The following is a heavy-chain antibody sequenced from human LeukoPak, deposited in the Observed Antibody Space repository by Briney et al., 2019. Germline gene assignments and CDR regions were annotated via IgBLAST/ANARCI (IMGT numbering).Heavy chain of an antibody. V-gene: IGHV3-23*01. Sequence: SGGSLRLSCAASGFTLSSYGMSWVRQAPGKGLEWVSSISSTGGTTYYADSVKGRFTISRDNSKNTLYLQMNSLRAEDTAIYYXXXXGDRGAYCTGGTCYPYFYYYMDVWGKGTTVTI. D-gene: IGHD2-15*01. CDR1: GFTLSSYG. CDR3: XXXGDRGAYCTGGTCYPYFYYYMDV. CDR2: ISSTGGTT. J-gene: IGHJ6*03.